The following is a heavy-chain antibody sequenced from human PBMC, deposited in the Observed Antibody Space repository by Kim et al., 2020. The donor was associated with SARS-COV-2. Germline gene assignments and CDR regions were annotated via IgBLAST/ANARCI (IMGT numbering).Heavy chain of an antibody. CDR3: ARVVTMVQGVIIAPYYYYYMVV. CDR2: IYYSGST. D-gene: IGHD3-10*01. V-gene: IGHV4-59*01. Sequence: SETLSLTCTVSGGSISSYYWSWIRQPPGKGLEWIGYIYYSGSTNYNPSLKSRVTISVDTSKNQFSLKLSSVTAADTAVSYCARVVTMVQGVIIAPYYYYYMVVWGKGTTVTVSS. CDR1: GGSISSYY. J-gene: IGHJ6*03.